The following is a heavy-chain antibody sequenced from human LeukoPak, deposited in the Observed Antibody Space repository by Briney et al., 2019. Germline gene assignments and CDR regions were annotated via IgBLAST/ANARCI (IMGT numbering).Heavy chain of an antibody. D-gene: IGHD2-2*01. CDR2: IYHSGST. CDR3: ARHGCSSTSCYDLDY. J-gene: IGHJ4*02. CDR1: GGSISGYY. V-gene: IGHV4-59*08. Sequence: SETLSLTCTVSGGSISGYYWSWIRQPPGKGLEWIGYIYHSGSTNYNPSLKSRVTISVDTSKKQFSLRLNSVTAADTAVYYCARHGCSSTSCYDLDYWGQGTQVTVSS.